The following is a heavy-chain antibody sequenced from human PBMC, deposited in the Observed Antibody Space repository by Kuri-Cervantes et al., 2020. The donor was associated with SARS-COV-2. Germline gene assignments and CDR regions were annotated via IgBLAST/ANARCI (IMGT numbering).Heavy chain of an antibody. J-gene: IGHJ2*01. CDR3: ARGVEQLVSISYFDL. CDR1: GYSLRNARMG. CDR2: IYYCGSP. Sequence: LVNPTETLPTTCTVSGYSLRNARMGVSWIRQPPGKGLEWIGYIYYCGSPNYNPSLKSRVTISVDTYNNQFSLKLSSLTAADTAVYYCARGVEQLVSISYFDLWGRGTLVTVSS. V-gene: IGHV4-61*01. D-gene: IGHD6-6*01.